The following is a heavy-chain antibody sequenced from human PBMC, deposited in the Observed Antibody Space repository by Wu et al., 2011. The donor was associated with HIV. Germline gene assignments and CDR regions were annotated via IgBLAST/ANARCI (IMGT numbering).Heavy chain of an antibody. CDR3: ARDDSSGWPEGFDY. D-gene: IGHD6-19*01. J-gene: IGHJ4*02. V-gene: IGHV1-18*01. CDR2: ISPYDGDT. CDR1: GRTFSSYA. Sequence: KPGSSVKVSCKASGRTFSSYAISWVRQAPGQGLEWMGWISPYDGDTKYPQKLQGRVTMTTDTSTSTAYMELRSLRSDDTAVYYCARDDSSGWPEGFDYWGQGTLVTVSS.